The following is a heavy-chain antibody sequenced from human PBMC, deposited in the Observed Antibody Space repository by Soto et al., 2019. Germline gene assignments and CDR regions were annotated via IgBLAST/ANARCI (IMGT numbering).Heavy chain of an antibody. CDR2: INGDYGNT. J-gene: IGHJ6*02. Sequence: GASVKVSCKASGYTFYSHSISWVRQAPGQGLEWMGRINGDYGNTQYAQKFRGRVTMTTDTSTTTVYMELTNLRSDDTAVYYCARCIQGDYYYGMDVWGQGTTVTVS. D-gene: IGHD5-18*01. V-gene: IGHV1-18*01. CDR3: ARCIQGDYYYGMDV. CDR1: GYTFYSHS.